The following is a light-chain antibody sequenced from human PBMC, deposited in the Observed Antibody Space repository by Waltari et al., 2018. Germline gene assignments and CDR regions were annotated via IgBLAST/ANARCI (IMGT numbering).Light chain of an antibody. CDR3: LSHTRSGSWV. CDR1: SSDVGAYYY. V-gene: IGLV2-14*01. Sequence: QSALTQPASVSGSPGQSIAISCTGTSSDVGAYYYVSWYQQHAGKGPRLKIYDVSKRPSGVSYRFSGSKSGNTASLTISGLQAEDEAHYYCLSHTRSGSWVFGGGTKVTVL. J-gene: IGLJ3*02. CDR2: DVS.